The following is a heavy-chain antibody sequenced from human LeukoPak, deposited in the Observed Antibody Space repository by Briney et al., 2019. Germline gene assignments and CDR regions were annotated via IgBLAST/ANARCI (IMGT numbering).Heavy chain of an antibody. CDR1: GYNFSSNW. D-gene: IGHD3-16*01. J-gene: IGHJ4*02. CDR3: ARTPNNSPFDYVS. Sequence: GESLKISCKASGYNFSSNWIAWVRQMPGKGLEWVGNIYPGDSDIRYSPSFQGQVTISADRSSSTAYLQWSSLKASDTAMVYCARTPNNSPFDYVSWGQGTLVTVSS. V-gene: IGHV5-51*01. CDR2: IYPGDSDI.